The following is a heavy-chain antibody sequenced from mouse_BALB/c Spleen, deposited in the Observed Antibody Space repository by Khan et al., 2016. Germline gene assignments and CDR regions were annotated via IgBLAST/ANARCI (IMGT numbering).Heavy chain of an antibody. V-gene: IGHV2-6-7*01. CDR2: IWGDGRT. Sequence: QVQLKESGPGLVAPSQSLSITCTVSGFSLTGYGVNWVRQPPGKGLEWLGKIWGDGRTDYNSALKSRVSISKDNSKSQVFLKMNSLQTDDTANYYCSSDDDGFAYWGQGTLVIVSA. CDR3: SSDDDGFAY. D-gene: IGHD2-12*01. CDR1: GFSLTGYG. J-gene: IGHJ3*01.